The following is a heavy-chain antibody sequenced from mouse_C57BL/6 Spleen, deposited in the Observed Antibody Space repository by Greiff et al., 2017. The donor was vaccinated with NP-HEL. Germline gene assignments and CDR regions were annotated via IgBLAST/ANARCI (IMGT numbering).Heavy chain of an antibody. CDR3: ARRGYDYVYFDY. J-gene: IGHJ2*01. CDR1: GYSITSGYY. CDR2: ISYDGSN. V-gene: IGHV3-6*01. D-gene: IGHD2-4*01. Sequence: EVQVVESGPGLVKPSQSLSLTCSVTGYSITSGYYWNWIRQFPGNKLEWMGYISYDGSNNYNPSLKNRISITRDTSKNQFFLKLNSVTTEDTATYYCARRGYDYVYFDYWGQVTTLTVSS.